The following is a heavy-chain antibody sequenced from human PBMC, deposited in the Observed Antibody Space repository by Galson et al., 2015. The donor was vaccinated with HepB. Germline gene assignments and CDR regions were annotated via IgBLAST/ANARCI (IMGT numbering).Heavy chain of an antibody. V-gene: IGHV3-30-3*01. J-gene: IGHJ4*02. CDR3: ARDRGDYSSGWHGEFDY. D-gene: IGHD6-19*01. CDR1: GFSFNTYA. Sequence: SLRLSCAASGFSFNTYAMHWVRQAPGQGLEWVALISYDGVNKYYADSVKGRFTISRDNSKNTLDLQMNSLRTEDTAIYYCARDRGDYSSGWHGEFDYWGQGTLVTVSS. CDR2: ISYDGVNK.